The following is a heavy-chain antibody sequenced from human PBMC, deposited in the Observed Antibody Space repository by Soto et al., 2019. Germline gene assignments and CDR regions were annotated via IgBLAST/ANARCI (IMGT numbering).Heavy chain of an antibody. V-gene: IGHV1-2*04. CDR2: INPNSGST. Sequence: QVQLVQSGAEVKKPGASVKVSCKASGYTFTGYYMHWVRQAPGQGLEWMGWINPNSGSTNYAQKFQGWVTMTRDTSISTAYMELSRLRSDDTAVYYCARELSEAGFDYWGQGTLVTVSS. J-gene: IGHJ4*02. CDR1: GYTFTGYY. D-gene: IGHD6-13*01. CDR3: ARELSEAGFDY.